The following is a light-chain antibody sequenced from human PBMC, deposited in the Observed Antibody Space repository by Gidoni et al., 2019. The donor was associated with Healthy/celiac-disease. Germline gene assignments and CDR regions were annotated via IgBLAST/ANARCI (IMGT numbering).Light chain of an antibody. J-gene: IGKJ1*01. Sequence: DIQMTQSPSSLSASVGDRVTITCRASQGSRNDLGWYQQQPGKAPTRLIYAASSLQSGVPSRFSGSGSGTEFTLTISSLQPEDFATYYCRQHNSYPWTFGQGTKVEIK. CDR1: QGSRND. CDR3: RQHNSYPWT. V-gene: IGKV1-17*01. CDR2: AAS.